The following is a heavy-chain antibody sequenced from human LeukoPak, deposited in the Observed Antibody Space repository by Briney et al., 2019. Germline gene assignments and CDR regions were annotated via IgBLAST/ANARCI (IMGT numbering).Heavy chain of an antibody. D-gene: IGHD3-9*01. J-gene: IGHJ4*02. Sequence: GRSLRLSCAASGFTFSSYGMHWVRQAPGKWLEWVAAIPYDGSNKYYADSVKGRFTISRDNSKNTLYLQINSLRAEDTAVYYCAKVRLRYFDWLPFDYCGQGTLGTVSS. CDR2: IPYDGSNK. CDR1: GFTFSSYG. V-gene: IGHV3-30*18. CDR3: AKVRLRYFDWLPFDY.